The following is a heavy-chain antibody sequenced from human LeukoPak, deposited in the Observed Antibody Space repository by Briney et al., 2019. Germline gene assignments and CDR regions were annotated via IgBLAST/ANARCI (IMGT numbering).Heavy chain of an antibody. J-gene: IGHJ4*02. CDR3: ARSSRELGGYAPWELMPPFDY. CDR2: ITSSSHDI. V-gene: IGHV3-21*01. Sequence: GGSLRLSCAASGFSFDTYTMNWVRQAPGKGLEWVSYITSSSHDIKYADSVKGRFTISRDNARNALYMQMNSLRAEDTAVYYCARSSRELGGYAPWELMPPFDYWGQGTLVTVSS. CDR1: GFSFDTYT. D-gene: IGHD1-7*01.